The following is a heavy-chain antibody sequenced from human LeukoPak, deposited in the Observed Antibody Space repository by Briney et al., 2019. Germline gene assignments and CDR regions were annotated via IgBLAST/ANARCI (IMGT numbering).Heavy chain of an antibody. CDR3: ARFSVSQAWFDP. CDR1: GGSISSSSYY. Sequence: SETLSLTCTVSGGSISSSSYYWGWIRQSPGKGLEWIGSIYPGGSTYPNPSLKSRVTMSVDTSKNQFSLKMSSVTAADTAVYYCARFSVSQAWFDPWGQGTLVTVSS. V-gene: IGHV4-39*07. J-gene: IGHJ5*02. D-gene: IGHD1-14*01. CDR2: IYPGGST.